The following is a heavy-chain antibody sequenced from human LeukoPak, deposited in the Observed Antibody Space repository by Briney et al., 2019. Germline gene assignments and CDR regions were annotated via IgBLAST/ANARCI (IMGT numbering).Heavy chain of an antibody. J-gene: IGHJ3*02. CDR3: ANPSYGDPLDAFDI. CDR2: ISGSGGST. V-gene: IGHV3-23*01. CDR1: GFSISDSY. Sequence: GGSLTLSCVVSGFSISDSYMTWIRQTPGKGLEWASAISGSGGSTYYADSVRGRLTISRAQYTDTLFLQIYVLRAQDTAVYYCANPSYGDPLDAFDIWGQGTMATVSS. D-gene: IGHD4-17*01.